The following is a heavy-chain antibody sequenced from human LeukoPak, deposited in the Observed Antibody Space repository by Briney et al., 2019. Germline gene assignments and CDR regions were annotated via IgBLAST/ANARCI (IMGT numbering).Heavy chain of an antibody. CDR2: IKQDGSDN. J-gene: IGHJ4*02. CDR3: ARGPRSGWYGGLDF. CDR1: GFPFSSYW. Sequence: GGSLRLSCAASGFPFSSYWMTWVRQAPGKGLEWVANIKQDGSDNYYVDSVKGRFTISRDNAKNSLYLQMSSLRPEDTAVYYCARGPRSGWYGGLDFWGQGILVTVSS. V-gene: IGHV3-7*01. D-gene: IGHD6-19*01.